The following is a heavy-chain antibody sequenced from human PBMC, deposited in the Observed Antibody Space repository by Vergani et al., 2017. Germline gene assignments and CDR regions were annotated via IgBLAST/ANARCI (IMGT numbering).Heavy chain of an antibody. CDR2: ISYDGSNK. Sequence: VQLVESGGGLVQPGGSLRLSCAASGFTFSSYGMHWVRQAPGKGLEWVAVISYDGSNKYYADSVKGRFTISRDNSKNTLYLQMNSLRAEDTAVYYCAKDRVSGKNIGYSSSWTLVWGQGTLVTVSS. CDR1: GFTFSSYG. J-gene: IGHJ4*02. V-gene: IGHV3-30*18. D-gene: IGHD6-13*01. CDR3: AKDRVSGKNIGYSSSWTLV.